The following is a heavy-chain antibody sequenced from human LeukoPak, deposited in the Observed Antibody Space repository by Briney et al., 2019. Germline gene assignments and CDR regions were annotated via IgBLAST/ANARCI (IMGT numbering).Heavy chain of an antibody. CDR2: ISWNSGSI. Sequence: GGSLRLSCAASGFTFSSYEMNWVRQAPGKGLEWVSGISWNSGSIGYADSVKGRFTISRDNAKNSLYLQMNSLRAEDMALYYCAKDMSPKLAHGAIDYWGQGTLVTVSS. V-gene: IGHV3-9*03. CDR3: AKDMSPKLAHGAIDY. D-gene: IGHD6-13*01. J-gene: IGHJ4*02. CDR1: GFTFSSYE.